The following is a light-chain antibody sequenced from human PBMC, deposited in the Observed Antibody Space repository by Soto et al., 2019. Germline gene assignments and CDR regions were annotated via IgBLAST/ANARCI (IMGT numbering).Light chain of an antibody. Sequence: EIVLTQSPATLSLSPLEIATRSCRASQSVSSYLAWYQQKPGQAPRLLIYGASTRATGFPARFSGSGSGTEFTLTISSLQSEDFAVYYCQQYNGWPITFGQGTRLEI. J-gene: IGKJ5*01. V-gene: IGKV3-15*01. CDR2: GAS. CDR3: QQYNGWPIT. CDR1: QSVSSY.